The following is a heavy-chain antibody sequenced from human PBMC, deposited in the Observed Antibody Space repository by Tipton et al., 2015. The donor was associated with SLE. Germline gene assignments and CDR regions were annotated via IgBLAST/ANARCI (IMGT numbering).Heavy chain of an antibody. CDR1: GYSISAGYC. CDR3: ARSAIFGVVMGGYFDY. D-gene: IGHD3-3*01. Sequence: GLVKPSETLSLKCAVSGYSISAGYCWGWVRQPPGKGLEWIGAIYYSGTTFYNPSFKSRVTISVDTSKNEFFLKMSSGTAADTAVYYCARSAIFGVVMGGYFDYWGQGTLVTSSS. J-gene: IGHJ4*02. CDR2: IYYSGTT. V-gene: IGHV4-38-2*01.